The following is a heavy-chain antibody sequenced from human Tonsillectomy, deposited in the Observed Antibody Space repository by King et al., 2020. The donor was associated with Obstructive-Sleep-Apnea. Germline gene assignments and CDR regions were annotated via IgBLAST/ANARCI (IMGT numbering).Heavy chain of an antibody. V-gene: IGHV4-4*02. CDR2: TSHSGST. J-gene: IGHJ4*02. CDR3: ARTPDGYFDY. Sequence: VQLQESGPGLVKPSGTLSLTCVFSGGSISSNNWWGCVGQPPGRGLEWIGETSHSGSTNYNPSLRSRVTISVDKSKNQCYLKLSSVTAADTAVYYCARTPDGYFDYWGQGTLVTVSS. D-gene: IGHD1-14*01. CDR1: GGSISSNNW.